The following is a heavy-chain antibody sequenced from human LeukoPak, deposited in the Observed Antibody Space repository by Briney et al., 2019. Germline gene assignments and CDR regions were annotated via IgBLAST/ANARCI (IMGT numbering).Heavy chain of an antibody. D-gene: IGHD4-23*01. CDR3: ARGTNNYYGGNLEGRRYYFDY. CDR1: GGSFSGYY. CDR2: INHSGST. J-gene: IGHJ4*02. Sequence: SETLSLTCAVYGGSFSGYYWSWIRQPPGKGLEWIGEINHSGSTNYNPSLKSRVTISVDTSKNQFSLKLSSVTAADTAVYYCARGTNNYYGGNLEGRRYYFDYWGREPWSPSPQ. V-gene: IGHV4-34*01.